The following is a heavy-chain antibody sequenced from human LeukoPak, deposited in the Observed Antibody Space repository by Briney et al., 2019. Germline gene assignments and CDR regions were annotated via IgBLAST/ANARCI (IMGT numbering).Heavy chain of an antibody. CDR2: ISAYNGNT. V-gene: IGHV1-18*01. CDR1: GYTFTIYG. CDR3: ARSPTGYCSSTSCYEISWFDP. Sequence: ASVKVSCKASGYTFTIYGISWVRQAPGQGLEWMGWISAYNGNTNYAQKLQGRVTMTTDTSTSTAYMELRSLRSDDTAVYYCARSPTGYCSSTSCYEISWFDPWGQGTLVTVSS. D-gene: IGHD2-2*01. J-gene: IGHJ5*02.